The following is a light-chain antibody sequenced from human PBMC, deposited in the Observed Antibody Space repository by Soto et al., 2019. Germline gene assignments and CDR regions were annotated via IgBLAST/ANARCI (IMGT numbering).Light chain of an antibody. CDR1: QGISNY. CDR2: AAS. Sequence: DIQMTQSPSSLSASVGDRVTITCRASQGISNYLAWYQQKPGKVPKLLIYAASTLQSGVPSRFSGSGSGTDFTLTIXSXQXEDXXTXXXXXXXXAPCTFGQGTRLEIK. J-gene: IGKJ5*01. CDR3: XXXXXAPCT. V-gene: IGKV1-27*01.